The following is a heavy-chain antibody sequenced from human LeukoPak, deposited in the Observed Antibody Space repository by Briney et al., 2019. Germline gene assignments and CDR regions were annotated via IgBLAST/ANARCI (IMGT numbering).Heavy chain of an antibody. V-gene: IGHV4-4*07. Sequence: SETLSLTCTVSGGSISSYYWSWIRQPAGNGLEWIGRIYTSGSTNYNASLKSRVSMSVDTSKNQFSLKLSSVTAADTAVFYCARENSGSYREFDYWGQGTLVTVSS. CDR3: ARENSGSYREFDY. D-gene: IGHD1-26*01. CDR1: GGSISSYY. J-gene: IGHJ4*02. CDR2: IYTSGST.